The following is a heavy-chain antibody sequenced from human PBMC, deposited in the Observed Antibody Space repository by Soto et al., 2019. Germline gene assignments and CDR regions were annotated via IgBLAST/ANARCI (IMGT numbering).Heavy chain of an antibody. J-gene: IGHJ5*02. CDR2: INAGNGNT. D-gene: IGHD3-10*01. V-gene: IGHV1-3*01. Sequence: GASVKVSCKASGYTLTSYAMHWVRQAPGQRLEWMGWINAGNGNTKYSQKFQGRVTITRDTSASTAYMELSSLRSEDTAVYYCARYYGSGSYYRNWFDPWGQGTLVTVSS. CDR3: ARYYGSGSYYRNWFDP. CDR1: GYTLTSYA.